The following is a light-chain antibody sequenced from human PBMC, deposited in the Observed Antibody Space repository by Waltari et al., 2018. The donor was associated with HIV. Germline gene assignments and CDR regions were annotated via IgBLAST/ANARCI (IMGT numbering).Light chain of an antibody. V-gene: IGKV3-15*01. CDR2: SDS. CDR1: QRGTNH. CDR3: QQYTYWPLT. J-gene: IGKJ4*01. Sequence: EILMPQSPPPPSVPPRARPTLSCRASQRGTNHLAWFQQKVGQAPRLLIYSDSTRATGIPARFSGSGSGTEFTLTISSLQSEDVAVYYCQQYTYWPLTFGGGTKVEIK.